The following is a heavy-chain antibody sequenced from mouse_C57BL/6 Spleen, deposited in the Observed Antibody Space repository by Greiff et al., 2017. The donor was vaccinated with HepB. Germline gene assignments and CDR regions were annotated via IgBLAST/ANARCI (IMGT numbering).Heavy chain of an antibody. V-gene: IGHV3-6*01. Sequence: EVKLQESGPGLVKPSQSLSLTCSVTGYSITSGYYWNWIRQFPGNKLEWMGYISYDGSNNYNPSLKNRISITRDTSKNQFFLKLNSVTTEDTATYYCARDARLRRYFDVWGTGTTVTVSS. CDR3: ARDARLRRYFDV. CDR1: GYSITSGYY. CDR2: ISYDGSN. J-gene: IGHJ1*03. D-gene: IGHD3-2*02.